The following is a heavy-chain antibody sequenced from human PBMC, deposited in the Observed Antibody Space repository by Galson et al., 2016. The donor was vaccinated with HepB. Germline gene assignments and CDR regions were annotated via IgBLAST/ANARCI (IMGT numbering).Heavy chain of an antibody. CDR1: RFTFSNYD. J-gene: IGHJ4*02. D-gene: IGHD2-15*01. V-gene: IGHV3-48*03. Sequence: SLRLSCAASRFTFSNYDMNWVRQAPGKGLEWVSYIRGSGLIIYYADSVKGRFTISRDNPNNSLFLQMNSLRADDTAVYYCARAECSDSCTYFDSWGLGALVTVSS. CDR3: ARAECSDSCTYFDS. CDR2: IRGSGLII.